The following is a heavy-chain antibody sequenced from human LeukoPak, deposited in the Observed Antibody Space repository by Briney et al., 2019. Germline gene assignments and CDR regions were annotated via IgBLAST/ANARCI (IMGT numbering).Heavy chain of an antibody. CDR3: ARVGSGWYGPGVGLDY. V-gene: IGHV1-2*02. D-gene: IGHD6-19*01. CDR1: GYTFNSYG. CDR2: INPNSGGT. J-gene: IGHJ4*02. Sequence: GASVKVSCKASGYTFNSYGISWVRQAPGQGLEWMGWINPNSGGTNYAQKFQGRVTMTRDTSISTAYMELSRLGSDDTAVYYCARVGSGWYGPGVGLDYWGRGTLVTVSS.